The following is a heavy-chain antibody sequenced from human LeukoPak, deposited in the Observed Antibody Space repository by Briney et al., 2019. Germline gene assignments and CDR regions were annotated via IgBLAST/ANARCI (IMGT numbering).Heavy chain of an antibody. D-gene: IGHD3-22*01. CDR2: MNPNSGNT. J-gene: IGHJ4*02. CDR3: AREGSSGYYFDY. Sequence: ASVKVSCKASGYTFTSYDINWVRQATGQGLEWMGWMNPNSGNTGYAQKFQGRVTITTDESTSTAYMELSSLRSEDTAVYYCAREGSSGYYFDYWGQGTLVTVSS. V-gene: IGHV1-8*01. CDR1: GYTFTSYD.